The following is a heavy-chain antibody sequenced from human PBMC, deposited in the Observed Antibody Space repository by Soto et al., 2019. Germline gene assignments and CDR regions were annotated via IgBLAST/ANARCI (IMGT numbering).Heavy chain of an antibody. Sequence: GGSLRLSCAASGFTFSSYSMNWVRQAPGKGLEWVSYISSSSSTIYYADSVKGRFTISRDNAKNSLYLQMNSLRAEDTAVYYCARDYGSGSYYYGGFFDYWGQGTLVTVSS. CDR2: ISSSSSTI. V-gene: IGHV3-48*01. CDR1: GFTFSSYS. CDR3: ARDYGSGSYYYGGFFDY. D-gene: IGHD3-10*01. J-gene: IGHJ4*02.